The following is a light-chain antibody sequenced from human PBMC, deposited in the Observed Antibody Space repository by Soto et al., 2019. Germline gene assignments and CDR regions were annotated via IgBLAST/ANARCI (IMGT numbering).Light chain of an antibody. CDR3: QQHRSSPWT. J-gene: IGKJ1*01. Sequence: EMVLTQSPGTLSLSPGERATFSCRASQSVSSNYLAWYQQKAGQAPRLHIYGASSRATGIPDRFSGSGSGTDFTLTISRLEPEDFAVYYCQQHRSSPWTFGQGTKVDIK. CDR1: QSVSSNY. V-gene: IGKV3-20*01. CDR2: GAS.